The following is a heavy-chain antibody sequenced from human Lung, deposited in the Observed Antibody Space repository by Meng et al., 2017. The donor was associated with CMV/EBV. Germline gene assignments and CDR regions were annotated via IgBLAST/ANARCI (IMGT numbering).Heavy chain of an antibody. J-gene: IGHJ6*02. CDR3: ARDMYYDFWSGYYSRGGDYYYGMDV. CDR1: GFTFSSYG. D-gene: IGHD3-3*01. V-gene: IGHV3-30*19. CDR2: ISYDGSNK. Sequence: GGSXRLXCAASGFTFSSYGMHXVRQAPGKGLEWVAVISYDGSNKYYADSVKGRFTISRDNSKNTLYLRMNSLRAEDTAVYYCARDMYYDFWSGYYSRGGDYYYGMDVWXQGNXVTVSS.